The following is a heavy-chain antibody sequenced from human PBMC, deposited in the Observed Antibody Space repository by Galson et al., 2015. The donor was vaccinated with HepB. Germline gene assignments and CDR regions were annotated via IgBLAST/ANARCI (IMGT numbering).Heavy chain of an antibody. D-gene: IGHD2-2*01. CDR3: AGPLTPAPRH. CDR1: GYSFTSYW. CDR2: IDPSDSYT. V-gene: IGHV5-10-1*01. Sequence: QSGAEVKKPGESLRISCKGSGYSFTSYWISWVRQMPGKGLEWMGRIDPSDSYTNYNPSLKSRVTISVDTSKNQFSLKLSSVTAADTAVYYCAGPLTPAPRHWGQGTLVTVSS. J-gene: IGHJ4*02.